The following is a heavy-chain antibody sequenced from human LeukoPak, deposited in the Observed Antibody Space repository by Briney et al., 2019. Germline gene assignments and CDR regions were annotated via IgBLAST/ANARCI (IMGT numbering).Heavy chain of an antibody. Sequence: GGSLRLSCAASGFTFSDSWMSWVRQAPGKGLEWVANMNQDGSAKGYVDSVKGRFTISRDNARDSLYLQMSSLRPEDTAVYYCATYTHWVAGDVWGQGTTVTVSS. CDR3: ATYTHWVAGDV. J-gene: IGHJ6*02. CDR1: GFTFSDSW. D-gene: IGHD3-16*01. CDR2: MNQDGSAK. V-gene: IGHV3-7*01.